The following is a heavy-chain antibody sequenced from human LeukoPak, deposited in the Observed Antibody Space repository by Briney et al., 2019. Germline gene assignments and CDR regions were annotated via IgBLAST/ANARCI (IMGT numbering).Heavy chain of an antibody. V-gene: IGHV3-21*05. CDR2: INHDGNDI. CDR1: GFTFSTHS. J-gene: IGHJ3*02. D-gene: IGHD1-1*01. CDR3: AGDGTGVLPGDAFDI. Sequence: PGGSLRLSCAASGFTFSTHSMNWVRQAPGKGLEWVSYINHDGNDIYYGESVKGRFTISRNNAKNSLYLQMHTLRAEDTAVYYCAGDGTGVLPGDAFDIWRQGTMVTVSS.